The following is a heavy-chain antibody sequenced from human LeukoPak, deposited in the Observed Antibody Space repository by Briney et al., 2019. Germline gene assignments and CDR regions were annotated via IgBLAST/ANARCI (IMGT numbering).Heavy chain of an antibody. V-gene: IGHV3-74*01. J-gene: IGHJ4*02. D-gene: IGHD1-14*01. CDR2: INTDGSST. CDR3: ARVSTTLTG. Sequence: GGSLRLSYAASGFSISTYWMHWVRQAPGKGPVWVSRINTDGSSTYYADSVKGRFTISRDNAKNTLYLQMNSLRAEDTAVYYCARVSTTLTGWGQGTLVTVSS. CDR1: GFSISTYW.